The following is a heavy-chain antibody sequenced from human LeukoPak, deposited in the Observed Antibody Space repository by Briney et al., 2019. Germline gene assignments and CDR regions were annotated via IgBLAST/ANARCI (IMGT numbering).Heavy chain of an antibody. CDR2: ISSSGSTI. CDR1: GFTFSSYE. CDR3: AELGITMIGGV. J-gene: IGHJ6*04. D-gene: IGHD3-10*02. Sequence: GGTLRLSCAASGFTFSSYEMNWVRQAPGKGLEWVSYISSSGSTIYYADSVKGRFTISRDNAKDSLYLQMNSLRAEDTAVYYCAELGITMIGGVRGKGTTVTISS. V-gene: IGHV3-48*03.